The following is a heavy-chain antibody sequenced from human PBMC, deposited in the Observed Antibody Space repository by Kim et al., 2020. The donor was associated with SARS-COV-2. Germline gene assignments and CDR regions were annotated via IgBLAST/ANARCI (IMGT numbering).Heavy chain of an antibody. CDR1: GFTFRKNV. J-gene: IGHJ3*01. Sequence: GGSLRLSCSASGFTFRKNVMHWVRQAPGKGLEYVSAINSDGSGTYYAESVKGRFIISRDNSKNTLYLQMSSLTTDDTAVFYCVVSGSAFDVWGQGTMVTVSS. D-gene: IGHD1-26*01. CDR2: INSDGSGT. V-gene: IGHV3-64D*09. CDR3: VVSGSAFDV.